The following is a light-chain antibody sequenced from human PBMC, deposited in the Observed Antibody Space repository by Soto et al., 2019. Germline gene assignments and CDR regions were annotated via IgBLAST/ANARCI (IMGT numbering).Light chain of an antibody. CDR3: QQYNNWPQT. J-gene: IGKJ1*01. CDR2: GAS. Sequence: EIVLTQSPATLSLSPGERATLSCRASQSVSSNLAWYQQKPGQAPRLLIYGASTRATGIPARFSGSGSGTEFTLTISSLQSEDFAVYYCQQYNNWPQTFGQGDQGGYQ. CDR1: QSVSSN. V-gene: IGKV3-15*01.